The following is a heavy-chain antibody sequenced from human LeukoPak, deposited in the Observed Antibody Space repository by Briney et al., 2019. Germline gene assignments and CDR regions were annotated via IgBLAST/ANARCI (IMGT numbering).Heavy chain of an antibody. CDR3: ARMSHTGAFDY. CDR2: ITTSGSTV. V-gene: IGHV3-48*03. CDR1: GFTFRSYE. D-gene: IGHD3-10*01. J-gene: IGHJ4*02. Sequence: PGGSLRTSCAASGFTFRSYEMKWGRPAPGEGGGWVSYITTSGSTVYYGDSVKGRFTISRDNAKNSLDLQMNSLRDEDTAVYYCARMSHTGAFDYWGQGTLVTVSS.